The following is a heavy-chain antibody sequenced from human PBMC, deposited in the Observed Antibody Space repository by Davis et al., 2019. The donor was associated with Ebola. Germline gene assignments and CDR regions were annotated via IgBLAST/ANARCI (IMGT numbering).Heavy chain of an antibody. CDR3: AKSARGPPHY. CDR2: ISYDGSNK. J-gene: IGHJ4*02. V-gene: IGHV3-30*18. D-gene: IGHD3-10*01. CDR1: GFTFSSYG. Sequence: GESLKISCAASGFTFSSYGMHWVRQAPDKGLEWVAVISYDGSNKYYADSVKGRFTISRDNSKNTLYLQMNSLRAEDTAVYYCAKSARGPPHYWGQGTLVTVSS.